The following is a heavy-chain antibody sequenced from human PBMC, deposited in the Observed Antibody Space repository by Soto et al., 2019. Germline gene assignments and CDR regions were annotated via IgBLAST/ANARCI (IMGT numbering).Heavy chain of an antibody. CDR2: INPSGGST. J-gene: IGHJ6*02. V-gene: IGHV1-46*01. CDR1: GYTFTSYY. D-gene: IGHD3-22*01. CDR3: ARGAPRSSGSPQNYGMDV. Sequence: ASVKVSCKASGYTFTSYYMHWVRQAPGQGPEWMGIINPSGGSTSYAQKFQGRVTMTRDTSTSTVYMELSSLRSEDTAVYYCARGAPRSSGSPQNYGMDVWGQGTTVTVS.